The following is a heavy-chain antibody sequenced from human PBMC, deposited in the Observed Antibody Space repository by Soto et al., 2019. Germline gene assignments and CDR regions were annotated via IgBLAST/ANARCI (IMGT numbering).Heavy chain of an antibody. D-gene: IGHD2-2*01. Sequence: QVQLVQSGAEVKKPGSSVKVSCKASGGTFSSYAISWVRQAPGQGLEWMGGIIPIFGTANYAQKFQGRVTITADESTSTAYMELSSLRSDDTAVYYCARVAYCSSTSCYGSFDYWGQGTLVTVSS. CDR2: IIPIFGTA. CDR3: ARVAYCSSTSCYGSFDY. V-gene: IGHV1-69*01. CDR1: GGTFSSYA. J-gene: IGHJ4*02.